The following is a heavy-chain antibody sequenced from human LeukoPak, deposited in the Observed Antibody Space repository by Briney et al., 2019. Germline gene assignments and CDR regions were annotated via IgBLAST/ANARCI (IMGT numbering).Heavy chain of an antibody. CDR3: ARDQGNGLFDP. V-gene: IGHV4-59*01. CDR2: IYYSGST. CDR1: GGSFSGYY. J-gene: IGHJ5*02. Sequence: SETLSLTCAVYGGSFSGYYWSWIRQPPGKGLEWIGYIYYSGSTNYNPSLKSRVTISVDTSKNQFSLKLSSVTAADTAVYYCARDQGNGLFDPWGQGTLVTVSS. D-gene: IGHD1-1*01.